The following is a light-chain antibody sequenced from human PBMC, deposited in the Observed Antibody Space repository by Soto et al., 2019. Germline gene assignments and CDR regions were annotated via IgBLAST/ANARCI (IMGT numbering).Light chain of an antibody. CDR3: KQYCSSPWT. CDR1: QRVLYSSSNKNY. V-gene: IGKV4-1*01. Sequence: DIVMTQSPDSLAVSLGERATINCKSSQRVLYSSSNKNYLAWYQQKPGQPPKLLIYWASTRESGVPDRFSGSWSGTDFTLTISSLQAEDVAVYYCKQYCSSPWTFGQGTKVEIK. CDR2: WAS. J-gene: IGKJ1*01.